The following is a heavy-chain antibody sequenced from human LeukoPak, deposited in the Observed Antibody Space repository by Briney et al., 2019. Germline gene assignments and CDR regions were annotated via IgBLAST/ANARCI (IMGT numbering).Heavy chain of an antibody. CDR1: GYTFTSYG. Sequence: ASVKVSCKASGYTFTSYGISWVRQAPGQGLEWMGWINPNSGGTNYAQKFQGRVTMTRDTSISTAYMELSRLRSDDTAVYYCARDGISFRAVRGVIPHRNMDVWGKGTTVTISS. CDR3: ARDGISFRAVRGVIPHRNMDV. V-gene: IGHV1-2*02. CDR2: INPNSGGT. J-gene: IGHJ6*03. D-gene: IGHD3-10*01.